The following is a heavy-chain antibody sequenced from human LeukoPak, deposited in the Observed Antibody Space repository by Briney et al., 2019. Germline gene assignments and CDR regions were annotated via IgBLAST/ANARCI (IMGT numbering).Heavy chain of an antibody. Sequence: SVKVSCKASGGTFSSYAISWVRQAPGQGLEWMGGIIPIFGTANYAQKFQGRVTITRDTSASTAYMELSSLRSEDTAVYYCARVPLMDPRDFDYWGQGTLVTVSS. J-gene: IGHJ4*02. V-gene: IGHV1-69*05. CDR1: GGTFSSYA. CDR3: ARVPLMDPRDFDY. D-gene: IGHD3-10*01. CDR2: IIPIFGTA.